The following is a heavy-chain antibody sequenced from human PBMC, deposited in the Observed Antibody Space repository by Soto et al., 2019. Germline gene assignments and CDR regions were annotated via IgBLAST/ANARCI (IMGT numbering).Heavy chain of an antibody. CDR2: IYHSGST. Sequence: QLQLQESGSGLVKPSQTLSLTCAVSGGSISSGGYSWSWIRQPPGKGLEWIGYIYHSGSTYYNPYLKSRVTISVDRSKNQFSLKLSSVTAADTAVYYCARTNYDFWSGYSYYFDYWGQGTLVTVSS. J-gene: IGHJ4*02. CDR3: ARTNYDFWSGYSYYFDY. CDR1: GGSISSGGYS. D-gene: IGHD3-3*01. V-gene: IGHV4-30-2*01.